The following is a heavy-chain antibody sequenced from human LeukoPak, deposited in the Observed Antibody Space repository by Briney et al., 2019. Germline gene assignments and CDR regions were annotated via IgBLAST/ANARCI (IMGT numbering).Heavy chain of an antibody. CDR1: GDTISTSDHY. CDR3: VRARIAARRTRVYMDV. V-gene: IGHV4-39*01. D-gene: IGHD6-6*01. J-gene: IGHJ6*03. CDR2: IYYTGNT. Sequence: PSETLSLTCSVSGDTISTSDHYWGWIRQPPGKGLEWIGSIYYTGNTYYNPSLKSRVTISVDTSKNQFSLKLSSVTAADTAVYYCVRARIAARRTRVYMDVWGKGTTVTVSS.